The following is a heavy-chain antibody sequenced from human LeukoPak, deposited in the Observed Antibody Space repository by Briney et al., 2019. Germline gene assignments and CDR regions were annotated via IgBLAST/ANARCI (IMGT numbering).Heavy chain of an antibody. V-gene: IGHV4-4*07. D-gene: IGHD2-2*01. CDR3: AREDSHTYCSPTTCTGFDC. J-gene: IGHJ4*02. CDR2: IYSSGNT. Sequence: SETLSLTCTVSGGSISSYYWSWIRQPAGKGLEWIGRIYSSGNTNYNPSLKSRVTMSVDTSKNQFSLKLRSVTAADTAVYYCAREDSHTYCSPTTCTGFDCWGQGTLVTVSS. CDR1: GGSISSYY.